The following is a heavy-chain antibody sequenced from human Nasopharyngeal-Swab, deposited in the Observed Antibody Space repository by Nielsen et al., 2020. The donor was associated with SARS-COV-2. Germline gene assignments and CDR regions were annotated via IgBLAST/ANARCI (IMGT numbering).Heavy chain of an antibody. Sequence: SLKISCAASGFTFDDYAMHWVRQAPGKGLEWVSGISWNSGSTGYADSVKGRFTISRDNAKNSLYLQMNSLRAEDTAVYYCARDPDYYGSGLVDVWGQGTTVTVSS. V-gene: IGHV3-9*01. CDR1: GFTFDDYA. J-gene: IGHJ6*02. CDR3: ARDPDYYGSGLVDV. D-gene: IGHD3-10*01. CDR2: ISWNSGST.